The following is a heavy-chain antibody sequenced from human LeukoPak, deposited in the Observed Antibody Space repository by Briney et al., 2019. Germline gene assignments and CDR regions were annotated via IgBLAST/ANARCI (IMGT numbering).Heavy chain of an antibody. J-gene: IGHJ4*02. V-gene: IGHV3-21*01. D-gene: IGHD3-9*01. CDR3: ARDPSYYDILTGYYERYFDY. CDR1: GFTFSSYS. CDR2: ISSSSSYI. Sequence: PGGSLRLSCAASGFTFSSYSMNWVRQAPGKGLEWVSSISSSSSYIYYADSVKGRFTISRDNAKNSLYLQMNSLRAEDTAVHYCARDPSYYDILTGYYERYFDYWGQGTLVTVSS.